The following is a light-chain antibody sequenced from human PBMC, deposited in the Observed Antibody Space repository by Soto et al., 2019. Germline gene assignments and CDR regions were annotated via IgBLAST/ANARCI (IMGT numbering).Light chain of an antibody. J-gene: IGKJ4*01. CDR2: DAS. V-gene: IGKV3-11*01. CDR1: QSVSSY. CDR3: QQRSNWPLT. Sequence: EIVLTQSPATLSLSPGERATLSCRASQSVSSYLAWYQQKPGQAPRLLIYDASNRATGIPARFSGSGSGTDFTRTISSLEPEDFAVYYCQQRSNWPLTFRGGTKVEIK.